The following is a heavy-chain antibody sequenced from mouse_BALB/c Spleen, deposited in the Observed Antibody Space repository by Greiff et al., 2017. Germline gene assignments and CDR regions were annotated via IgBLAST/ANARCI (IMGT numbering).Heavy chain of an antibody. Sequence: VQLQQPGAELVRPGASVKLSCKASGYTFTSYWINWVKQRPGQGLEWIGNIYPSDSYTNYNQKFKDKATLTVDKSSSTAYMQLSSPTSEDSAVYYCTLYYYGSSYVFAYWGQGTLVTVSA. CDR3: TLYYYGSSYVFAY. J-gene: IGHJ3*01. CDR1: GYTFTSYW. V-gene: IGHV1-69*02. CDR2: IYPSDSYT. D-gene: IGHD1-1*01.